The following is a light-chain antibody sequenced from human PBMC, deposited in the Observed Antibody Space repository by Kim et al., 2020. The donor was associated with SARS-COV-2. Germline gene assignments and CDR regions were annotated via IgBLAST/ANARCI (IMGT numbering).Light chain of an antibody. CDR1: SSNIGNNG. V-gene: IGLV1-36*01. Sequence: QSVLTQPPSVSEAPRQRVTISCSGSSSNIGNNGVNWYQQLPGKAPKLLIYHNDVLSSGVSDRFSGSKSGTSVSLAISGLQSEDEADYYCAAWDDNFNGGVFGGGTKVTVL. J-gene: IGLJ2*01. CDR2: HND. CDR3: AAWDDNFNGGV.